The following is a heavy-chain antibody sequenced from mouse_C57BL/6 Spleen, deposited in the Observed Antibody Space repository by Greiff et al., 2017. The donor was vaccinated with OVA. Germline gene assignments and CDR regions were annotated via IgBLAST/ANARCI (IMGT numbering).Heavy chain of an antibody. CDR2: IDPEDGET. D-gene: IGHD1-1*01. J-gene: IGHJ4*01. V-gene: IGHV14-2*01. CDR1: GFNIKDYY. Sequence: VQLKESGAELVKPGASVKLSCTASGFNIKDYYMHWVKQRTEQGLEWIGRIDPEDGETKYAPKFQGKATITADTSSNTAYLQLSSLTSEDTAVYYCARSVVANSYAMDYWGQGTSVTVSS. CDR3: ARSVVANSYAMDY.